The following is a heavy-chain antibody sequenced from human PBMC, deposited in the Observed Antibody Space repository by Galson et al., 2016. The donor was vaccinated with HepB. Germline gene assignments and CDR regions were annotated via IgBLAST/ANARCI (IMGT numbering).Heavy chain of an antibody. CDR3: ASHPVADISRG. J-gene: IGHJ4*02. CDR2: IYSGGNA. V-gene: IGHV3-66*04. CDR1: GFTVSNNY. Sequence: SLRLSCAVSGFTVSNNYMSWVRQAPGKGLEGVSVIYSGGNAYYADSVRGRFTISRDSSKNTLYLQMSSLRVEETAVYHCASHPVADISRGWGQGTLVNVST. D-gene: IGHD5-12*01.